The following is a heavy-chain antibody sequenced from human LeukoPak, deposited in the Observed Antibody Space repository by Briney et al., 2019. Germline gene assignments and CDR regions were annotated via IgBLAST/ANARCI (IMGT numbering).Heavy chain of an antibody. CDR1: GYTFSSYD. V-gene: IGHV1-8*01. CDR2: MNPNSGNT. D-gene: IGHD2-2*01. CDR3: ARATRYCSSTSCWYYFDY. Sequence: ASVKVSCKPSGYTFSSYDINWVRQATGQGLEWMGWMNPNSGNTGYAQKFQGRVTMTRNTSISTAYMELSSLRSEDTAVYYCARATRYCSSTSCWYYFDYWGQGTLVTVSS. J-gene: IGHJ4*02.